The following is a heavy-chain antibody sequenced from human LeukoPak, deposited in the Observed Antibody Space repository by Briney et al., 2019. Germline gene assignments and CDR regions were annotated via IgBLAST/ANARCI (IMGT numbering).Heavy chain of an antibody. V-gene: IGHV3-74*01. D-gene: IGHD1-14*01. CDR3: AREFRKPSTGD. Sequence: GGSLRLSCAASGFTFSSYWMHWVRQAPGKGLVWVSRIKRDGSGTTYADSVKGRFTISRDNAKNTLYLQMNSLRAEDTAVYFCAREFRKPSTGDWGQGTLVTVSS. J-gene: IGHJ4*02. CDR2: IKRDGSGT. CDR1: GFTFSSYW.